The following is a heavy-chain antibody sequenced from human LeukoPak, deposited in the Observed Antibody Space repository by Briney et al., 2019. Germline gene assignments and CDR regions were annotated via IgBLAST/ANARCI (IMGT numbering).Heavy chain of an antibody. CDR2: IIPIFGTA. CDR3: ASGVPTVTTWRFDY. CDR1: GGTFSSYA. V-gene: IGHV1-69*13. J-gene: IGHJ4*02. Sequence: GASVKVSCKASGGTFSSYAISWVRQAPEQGLEWMGGIIPIFGTANYAQKFQGRVTITADESTSTAYMELSSLRSEDTAVYYCASGVPTVTTWRFDYWGQGTLVTVSS. D-gene: IGHD4-17*01.